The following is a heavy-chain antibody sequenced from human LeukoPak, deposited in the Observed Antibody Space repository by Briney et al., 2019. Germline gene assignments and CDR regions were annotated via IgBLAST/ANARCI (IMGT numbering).Heavy chain of an antibody. CDR3: AKHSSSWHYFDY. CDR2: ISSSSGYI. J-gene: IGHJ4*02. CDR1: GFTFNSYS. D-gene: IGHD6-13*01. Sequence: GGSLRLSCAASGFTFNSYSMNWVRQTPGKGLEWVSSISSSSGYINYADSVKGRFTISRDNSKNTLFLQMDSLRADDTAVYYCAKHSSSWHYFDYWGQGTLVTVSS. V-gene: IGHV3-21*04.